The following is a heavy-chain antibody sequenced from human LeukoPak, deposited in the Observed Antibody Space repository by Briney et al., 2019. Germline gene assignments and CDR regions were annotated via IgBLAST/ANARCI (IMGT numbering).Heavy chain of an antibody. CDR2: INPNSGGT. Sequence: ASVKVSCKASGYTFTGYYMHWVRQAPGQGLEWMGWINPNSGGTNYAQKFQGWVTMTRDTSISTAYMELSRLRSDDTAVYYCARNGGSSWYRDYYYGMDVWGQGTTVTVSS. J-gene: IGHJ6*02. V-gene: IGHV1-2*04. D-gene: IGHD6-13*01. CDR3: ARNGGSSWYRDYYYGMDV. CDR1: GYTFTGYY.